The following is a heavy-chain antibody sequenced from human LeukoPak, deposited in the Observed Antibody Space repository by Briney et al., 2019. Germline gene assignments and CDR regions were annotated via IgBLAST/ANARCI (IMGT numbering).Heavy chain of an antibody. CDR2: ISAYNGNT. V-gene: IGHV1-18*01. D-gene: IGHD6-13*01. CDR3: ARGRVAAAGRDYYYYYYMDV. Sequence: GASVKVSCKASGYTFTSYGISWVRQAPGQGLEWMGWISAYNGNTNYAQKLQGRVTITRNTSISTAYMELSSLRSEDTAVYYCARGRVAAAGRDYYYYYYMDVWGKGTTVTVSS. CDR1: GYTFTSYG. J-gene: IGHJ6*03.